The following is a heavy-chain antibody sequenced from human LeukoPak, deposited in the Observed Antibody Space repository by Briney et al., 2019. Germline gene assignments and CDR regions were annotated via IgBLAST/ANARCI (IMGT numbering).Heavy chain of an antibody. CDR2: ISAYNGNT. Sequence: ASVKVSCKASGYTFTSYGISWVRQAPGQGLEWMGWISAYNGNTNYAQKFQGRVMITMDDSATTAYMELSSLTSEDTAIYYCARDLPSSSGSLHSFDYWGQGTLVTVSS. J-gene: IGHJ4*02. D-gene: IGHD3-22*01. V-gene: IGHV1-18*01. CDR3: ARDLPSSSGSLHSFDY. CDR1: GYTFTSYG.